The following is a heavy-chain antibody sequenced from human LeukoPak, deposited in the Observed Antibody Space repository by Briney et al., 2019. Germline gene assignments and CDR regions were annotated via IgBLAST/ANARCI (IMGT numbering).Heavy chain of an antibody. CDR2: IYYSGST. J-gene: IGHJ3*02. Sequence: SETLSLTCTVSGGSISSYYWSWIRQPPGKGLEWIGYIYYSGSTNYNPSLKSRVTKSVDTSKNQFSLKLSSVTAADTAVYYCARYGDYTRDAFDIWGQGTMVTVSS. V-gene: IGHV4-59*01. CDR1: GGSISSYY. CDR3: ARYGDYTRDAFDI. D-gene: IGHD4-17*01.